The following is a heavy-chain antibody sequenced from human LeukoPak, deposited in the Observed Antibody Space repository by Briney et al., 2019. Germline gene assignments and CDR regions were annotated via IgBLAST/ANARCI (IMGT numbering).Heavy chain of an antibody. J-gene: IGHJ4*02. Sequence: SVKVSCKASGGTFSSYAISWARQAPGQGLEWMGGITPIFGTANYAQKFQGRVTITADKSTSTAYMELSSLRSEDTAVYYCARGFYYYGSGSYFDYWGQGTLVTVSS. V-gene: IGHV1-69*06. CDR3: ARGFYYYGSGSYFDY. CDR2: ITPIFGTA. CDR1: GGTFSSYA. D-gene: IGHD3-10*01.